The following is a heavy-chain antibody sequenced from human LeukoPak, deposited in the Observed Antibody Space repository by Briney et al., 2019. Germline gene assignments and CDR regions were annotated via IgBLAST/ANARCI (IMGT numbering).Heavy chain of an antibody. CDR1: GGSISSYY. CDR2: IYYSGST. Sequence: SSETLSLTCTVSGGSISSYYWSWIRQPPGRGLEWIRYIYYSGSTNYNPSLKSRVTMSVDTSKNQFSLKLSSVTAADTAVYYCARDGLGTTVTPYPYYYYYYMDVWGKGTTVTVSS. CDR3: ARDGLGTTVTPYPYYYYYYMDV. J-gene: IGHJ6*03. D-gene: IGHD4-17*01. V-gene: IGHV4-59*12.